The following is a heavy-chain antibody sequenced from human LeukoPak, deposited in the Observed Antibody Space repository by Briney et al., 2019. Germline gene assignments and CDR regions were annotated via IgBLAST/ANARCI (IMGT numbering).Heavy chain of an antibody. CDR3: AGVYYGSGSSQPRRDYFDY. V-gene: IGHV1-2*02. J-gene: IGHJ4*02. Sequence: ASVKVSCKASGYTFTGYYMHWVRQAPGQGLEWMGWINPNSGGTNYAQKFQGRVTMTRDTSISTAYRVLRWLSSDDTAVYYCAGVYYGSGSSQPRRDYFDYWGQGTLVTVSS. D-gene: IGHD3-10*01. CDR1: GYTFTGYY. CDR2: INPNSGGT.